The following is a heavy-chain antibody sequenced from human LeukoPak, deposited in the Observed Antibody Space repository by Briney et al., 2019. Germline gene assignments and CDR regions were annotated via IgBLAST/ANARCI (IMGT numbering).Heavy chain of an antibody. CDR2: IVPILGIA. CDR1: GGTFSSYA. Sequence: ASVKVSCKASGGTFSSYAISWVRQAPGQGLEWMGRIVPILGIANYAQKFQGRVTITADKSTSTAYMELSSLRSEDTAVYYCATGGGYSVYDSSGYYRYWGQGTLVTVSS. V-gene: IGHV1-69*04. D-gene: IGHD3-22*01. CDR3: ATGGGYSVYDSSGYYRY. J-gene: IGHJ4*02.